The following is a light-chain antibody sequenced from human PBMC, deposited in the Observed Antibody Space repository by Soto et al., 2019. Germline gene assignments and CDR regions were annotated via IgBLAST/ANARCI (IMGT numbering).Light chain of an antibody. CDR2: KND. J-gene: IGLJ2*01. V-gene: IGLV1-47*01. CDR1: TSNIGRNF. CDR3: ATWDDSLGDLV. Sequence: QAVVTQPPSASGTPGQRVTISCSGSTSNIGRNFVYWYQQLPGTAPKLLIYKNDQRPSGVPERFSGSKSATSASLAISGLRSEDEAAYHCATWDDSLGDLVFGGGTKLNVL.